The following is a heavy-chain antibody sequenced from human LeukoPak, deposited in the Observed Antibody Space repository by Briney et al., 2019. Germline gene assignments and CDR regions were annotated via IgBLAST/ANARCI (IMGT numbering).Heavy chain of an antibody. CDR2: ISDSGGST. D-gene: IGHD3-22*01. CDR3: AKGRGSGYYTPFDY. J-gene: IGHJ4*02. CDR1: GFTFSSYA. V-gene: IGHV3-23*01. Sequence: PGGSLRLSCAASGFTFSSYAMSWVRQAPGKGLEWVSVISDSGGSTYYADSVKGRFTIPRDNSKNTLHLQMNSLRAEDTAVYYCAKGRGSGYYTPFDYWGQGTLVTVSS.